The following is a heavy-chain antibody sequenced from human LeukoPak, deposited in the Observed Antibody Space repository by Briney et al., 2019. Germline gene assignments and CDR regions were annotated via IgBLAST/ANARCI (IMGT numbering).Heavy chain of an antibody. CDR3: ARDASRYDFWSGLDY. Sequence: PGGSLRLSCAASGITFSSYTMSWVRQAPGKGLEWVSGINWNGGSTGYADSVKGRFTISRDNAKNSLYLQMNSLRAEDTALYYCARDASRYDFWSGLDYWGQGTLVTVSS. V-gene: IGHV3-20*04. CDR2: INWNGGST. D-gene: IGHD3-3*01. J-gene: IGHJ4*02. CDR1: GITFSSYT.